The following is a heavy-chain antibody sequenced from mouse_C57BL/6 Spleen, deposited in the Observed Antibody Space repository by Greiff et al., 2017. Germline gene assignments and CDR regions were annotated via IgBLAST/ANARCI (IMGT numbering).Heavy chain of an antibody. J-gene: IGHJ1*03. Sequence: EVKLVESGGGLVQPGGSLKLSCAASGFTFSDYGMAWVRQAPRKGPEWVAFISNLAYSIYYADTVTGRFTISRENAKNTLYLEMSRLRSEDTAMDYCARYYDYDGRYFDVWGKGTTVTVSS. CDR2: ISNLAYSI. CDR1: GFTFSDYG. D-gene: IGHD2-4*01. V-gene: IGHV5-15*01. CDR3: ARYYDYDGRYFDV.